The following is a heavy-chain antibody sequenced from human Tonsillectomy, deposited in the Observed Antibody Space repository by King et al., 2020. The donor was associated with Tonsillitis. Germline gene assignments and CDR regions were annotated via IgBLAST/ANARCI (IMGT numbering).Heavy chain of an antibody. Sequence: VQLVESGAEVKKPGASVKVSCKASGYTFTGYYMHWVRQAPGQGLEWMGWINPNSGGTNYAQKFQGRVTMTRDTAISTAYMELSRLRSDDTAVYYCARLGYCSSTSCYLGYYMDVWGKGTTVTVSS. CDR1: GYTFTGYY. V-gene: IGHV1-2*02. J-gene: IGHJ6*03. CDR3: ARLGYCSSTSCYLGYYMDV. CDR2: INPNSGGT. D-gene: IGHD2-2*01.